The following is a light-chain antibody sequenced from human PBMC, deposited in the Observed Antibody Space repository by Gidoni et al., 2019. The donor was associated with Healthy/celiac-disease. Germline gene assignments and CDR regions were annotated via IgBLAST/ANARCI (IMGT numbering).Light chain of an antibody. Sequence: SYELTQTPSVSLSPGQTARITCSGDALPKQYAYWYQQKPGQAPVLVIYKDSERPSGSPERFSGSSSGTTVTLTISGVQAEDEADYYWQSTDSSGTYNWVFGGGTKLTVL. J-gene: IGLJ3*02. CDR2: KDS. CDR1: ALPKQY. V-gene: IGLV3-25*03. CDR3: QSTDSSGTYNWV.